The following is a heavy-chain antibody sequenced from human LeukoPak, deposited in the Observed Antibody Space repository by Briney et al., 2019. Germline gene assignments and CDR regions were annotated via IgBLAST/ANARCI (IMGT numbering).Heavy chain of an antibody. CDR3: AKDLYSGHPRFDY. D-gene: IGHD2-8*01. J-gene: IGHJ4*02. CDR2: ISGPGGGT. V-gene: IGHV3-23*01. CDR1: GFTFSSYS. Sequence: GGSLRLSCAASGFTFSSYSMNWVRQAPGKGLEWVSVISGPGGGTYYADSVKGRFTISRDNSKKTLYLQMNSLRAEDSAVYYCAKDLYSGHPRFDYWGQGTLVTVSS.